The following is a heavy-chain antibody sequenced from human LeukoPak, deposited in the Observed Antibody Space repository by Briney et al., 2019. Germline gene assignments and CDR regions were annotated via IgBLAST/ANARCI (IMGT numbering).Heavy chain of an antibody. Sequence: GGSLRLSCAASGFTFSSYWLHWVRQAPGKGLVWVSRINSDGSSTSYADSVKGRFTISRDNAKNTLYLQMNSLRAEDTAVHYCARGSGYLPRAFDIWGQGTMVTVSS. CDR3: ARGSGYLPRAFDI. J-gene: IGHJ3*02. V-gene: IGHV3-74*01. D-gene: IGHD5-12*01. CDR1: GFTFSSYW. CDR2: INSDGSST.